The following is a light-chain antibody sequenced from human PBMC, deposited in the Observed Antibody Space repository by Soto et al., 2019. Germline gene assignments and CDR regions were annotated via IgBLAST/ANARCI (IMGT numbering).Light chain of an antibody. CDR3: QQYNSLWT. J-gene: IGKJ1*01. Sequence: DIQMTQSPSTLSASVGDRVTLTCRASQSISSWLVWYQQKTGKAPKLLIYDASSFESGGPSRFSGSGSGTEFTLTISSLQPDDFATYYCQQYNSLWTFGQGTKVEIK. CDR2: DAS. CDR1: QSISSW. V-gene: IGKV1-5*01.